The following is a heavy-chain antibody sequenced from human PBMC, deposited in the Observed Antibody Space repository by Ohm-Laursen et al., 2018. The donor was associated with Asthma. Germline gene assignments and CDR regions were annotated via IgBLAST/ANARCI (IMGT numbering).Heavy chain of an antibody. Sequence: TLSLTCTVSGDSISPGSYFWGWVRQPPGKGLEWMGSIYYSGSTYYNPSLKSRFTISVDTSKNQFSLKLSSVTAADTAVYYCARQLGSAFDIWGQGTMVTVSS. D-gene: IGHD1-26*01. V-gene: IGHV4-39*01. CDR3: ARQLGSAFDI. J-gene: IGHJ3*02. CDR2: IYYSGST. CDR1: GDSISPGSYF.